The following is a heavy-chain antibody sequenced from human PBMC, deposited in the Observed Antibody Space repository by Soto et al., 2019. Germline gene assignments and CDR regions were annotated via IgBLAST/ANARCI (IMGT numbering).Heavy chain of an antibody. J-gene: IGHJ4*02. V-gene: IGHV4-31*03. CDR1: GGSISSGGYY. D-gene: IGHD7-27*01. CDR3: ARYGDLAYDFDY. CDR2: IYYSGST. Sequence: QVQLQESGPGLVKPSQTLSLTCTVSGGSISSGGYYWSWIHQHPGKGLEWIGYIYYSGSTYCNPSLKSRVTITVVTAKNLFSLKLSSVTAADTAVYCWARYGDLAYDFDYWGRGTLVTVSS.